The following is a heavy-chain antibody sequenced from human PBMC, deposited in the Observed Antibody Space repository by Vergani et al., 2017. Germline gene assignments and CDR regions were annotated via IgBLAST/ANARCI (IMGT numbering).Heavy chain of an antibody. D-gene: IGHD4-23*01. CDR1: GFTFSACP. CDR3: ARAVSTTVGDPPGY. CDR2: ISAAGDT. J-gene: IGHJ4*02. Sequence: EVQLLQSGGGVIQPGGSVRLSCAASGFTFSACPMTWVRQAPGKGLEWVSAISAAGDTYYPGSVKGRFTISRENAKNSLYLQMNSLRAGDTAIYYCARAVSTTVGDPPGYWGQGTLVTVSS. V-gene: IGHV3-13*01.